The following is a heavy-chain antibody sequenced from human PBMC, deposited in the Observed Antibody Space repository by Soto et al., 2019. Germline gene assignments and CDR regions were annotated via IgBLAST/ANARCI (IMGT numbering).Heavy chain of an antibody. Sequence: PGGSLRLSCAASGFTFSSYGMHWVRQAPGKGLEWVAAIWYGGGSKYYADSVKGRFTISRDNSKNTLYLQMNSLRAEDTAVYYCARRSGKSYWYFDLWGRGTLVTVSS. V-gene: IGHV3-33*01. CDR1: GFTFSSYG. D-gene: IGHD2-15*01. CDR3: ARRSGKSYWYFDL. CDR2: IWYGGGSK. J-gene: IGHJ2*01.